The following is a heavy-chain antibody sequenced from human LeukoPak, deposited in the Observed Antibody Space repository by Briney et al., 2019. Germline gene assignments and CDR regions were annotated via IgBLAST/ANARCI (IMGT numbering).Heavy chain of an antibody. CDR1: GGSISSYY. J-gene: IGHJ4*02. CDR2: IYYSGST. V-gene: IGHV4-59*01. CDR3: ARESGEVDY. D-gene: IGHD3-10*01. Sequence: PSETLSLTCTVSGGSISSYYWSWIRQPPGKGLEWIGYIYYSGSTNYNPSLKSRVTISVDTSKNQFSLKLSSVTAADTAVYYCARESGEVDYWGQGTLVTVSS.